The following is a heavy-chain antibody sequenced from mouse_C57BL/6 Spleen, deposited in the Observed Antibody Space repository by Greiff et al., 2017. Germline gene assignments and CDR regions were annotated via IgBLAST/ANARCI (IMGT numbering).Heavy chain of an antibody. Sequence: KLMESGGGLVKPGGSLKLSCAASGFTFSSYAMSWVRQTPEKRLEWVATISDGGSYTYYPDNVKGRFTISRDNAKNNLYLQMSHLKSEDTAMYYCARTYYFDYWGQGTTLTVSS. CDR2: ISDGGSYT. CDR3: ARTYYFDY. V-gene: IGHV5-4*03. J-gene: IGHJ2*01. CDR1: GFTFSSYA.